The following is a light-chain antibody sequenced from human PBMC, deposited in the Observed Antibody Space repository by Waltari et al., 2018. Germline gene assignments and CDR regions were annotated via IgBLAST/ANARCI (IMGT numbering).Light chain of an antibody. CDR3: QQYGSFT. J-gene: IGKJ4*01. CDR2: GAS. CDR1: QSVPHNS. Sequence: IVLTQSPGTLSLSPGERATLSCRASQSVPHNSLAWYQHKPGQAPRLLLYGASRRATGTPDRISGSGSGTDFTLTISRLESEDSAVYFCQQYGSFTFGGGTKVEIK. V-gene: IGKV3-20*01.